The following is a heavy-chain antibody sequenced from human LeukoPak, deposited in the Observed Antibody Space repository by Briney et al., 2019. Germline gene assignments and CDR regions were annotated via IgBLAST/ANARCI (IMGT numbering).Heavy chain of an antibody. J-gene: IGHJ5*02. D-gene: IGHD3-22*01. CDR3: ARDHVNSAYSPENWFDT. CDR2: IYYSGST. CDR1: GGSISSSSYY. V-gene: IGHV4-39*06. Sequence: SETLSLTCTVSGGSISSSSYYWGWIRQPPGKGLECIGSIYYSGSTYYNPSLKSRVTISVDTSKNQFALKLRSVTAADTAVYYCARDHVNSAYSPENWFDTWGQGTLVTVSS.